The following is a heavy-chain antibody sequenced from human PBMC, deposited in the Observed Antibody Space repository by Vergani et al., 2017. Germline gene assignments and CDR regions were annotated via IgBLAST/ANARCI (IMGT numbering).Heavy chain of an antibody. CDR3: AKIRVVARWAFDI. D-gene: IGHD3-22*01. CDR1: GFPFSSHG. J-gene: IGHJ3*02. CDR2: ISSGGDYT. Sequence: EAQLLESGGGLVQPGGSLRLSCVASGFPFSSHGMSWVRQTPEKGPEWVSCISSGGDYTYYSDSVKGRFSVSRDNSKNTLYLQINSLRAEDTAVYFCAKIRVVARWAFDIWGRGTMVTVSS. V-gene: IGHV3-23*01.